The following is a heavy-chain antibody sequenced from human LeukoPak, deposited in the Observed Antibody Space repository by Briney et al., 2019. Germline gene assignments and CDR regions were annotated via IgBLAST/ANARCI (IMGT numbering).Heavy chain of an antibody. CDR3: ARHQSSGWYRGTFDY. D-gene: IGHD6-19*01. V-gene: IGHV3-7*03. J-gene: IGHJ4*02. CDR2: INHNGNVN. CDR1: EFTFSSYS. Sequence: GGSLRLSCAASEFTFSSYSMNWARQAPGKGLEWVASINHNGNVNYYVDSVKGRFTISRDNAKNSLYLQMSNLRAEDTAVYYCARHQSSGWYRGTFDYWGQGTLVTVSS.